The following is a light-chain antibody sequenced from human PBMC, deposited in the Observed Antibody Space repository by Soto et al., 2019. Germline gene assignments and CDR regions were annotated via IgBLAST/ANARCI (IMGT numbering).Light chain of an antibody. Sequence: QSALTQPRSVSGSPGQSVAISCTGTSSDVGGYNYVSWYQHHPGKAPEILIYDVNKRPSGVPDRFSGSKSGNTASLTISGLQVEDEVDNYCGSYEGSYSSVFFGGGPKVTV. CDR1: SSDVGGYNY. CDR3: GSYEGSYSSVF. V-gene: IGLV2-11*01. J-gene: IGLJ2*01. CDR2: DVN.